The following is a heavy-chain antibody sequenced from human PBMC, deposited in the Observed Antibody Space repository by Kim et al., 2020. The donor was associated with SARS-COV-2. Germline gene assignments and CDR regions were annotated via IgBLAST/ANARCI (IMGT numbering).Heavy chain of an antibody. CDR3: ARGGQSNWFDP. J-gene: IGHJ5*02. Sequence: GRSLRLSCAASGFTFSSYAMHWVRQAPGKGLEWVAVISYDGSNKYYADSVKGRFTISRDNSKNTLYLQMNSLRAEDTAVYYCARGGQSNWFDPWGQGTLV. CDR2: ISYDGSNK. V-gene: IGHV3-30*04. CDR1: GFTFSSYA. D-gene: IGHD3-16*01.